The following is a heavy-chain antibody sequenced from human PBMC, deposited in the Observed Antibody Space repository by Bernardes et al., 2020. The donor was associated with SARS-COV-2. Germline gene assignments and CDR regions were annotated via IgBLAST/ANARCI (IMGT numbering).Heavy chain of an antibody. Sequence: ASVKVSCKTSGYIFTAYYIHWVRQAPEQGLEWVGRLNPYNGATNYAQKFQGRVTISSDTSSSTTYMELSSLRSDDTAVYFCTRLAGDKPLDYWGQGTLVTVSS. CDR1: GYIFTAYY. J-gene: IGHJ4*02. D-gene: IGHD4-17*01. V-gene: IGHV1-2*06. CDR3: TRLAGDKPLDY. CDR2: LNPYNGAT.